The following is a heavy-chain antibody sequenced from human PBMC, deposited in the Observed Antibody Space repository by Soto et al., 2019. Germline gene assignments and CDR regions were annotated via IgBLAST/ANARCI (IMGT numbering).Heavy chain of an antibody. CDR2: ISTHNGNT. J-gene: IGHJ3*02. D-gene: IGHD3-3*01. Sequence: ASVKVSCKASGHTFISSVISWVRQAPGQGFEWMGWISTHNGNTIYAPRVQDRVTMTTQISTNKAYMELRSLRDADTAVYYCAREGILGPHDGYDMWGQGTLVTVSS. CDR3: AREGILGPHDGYDM. CDR1: GHTFISSV. V-gene: IGHV1-18*04.